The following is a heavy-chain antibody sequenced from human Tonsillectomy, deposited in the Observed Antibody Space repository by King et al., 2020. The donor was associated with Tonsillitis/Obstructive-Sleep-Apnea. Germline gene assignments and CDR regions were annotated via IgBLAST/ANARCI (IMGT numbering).Heavy chain of an antibody. D-gene: IGHD2/OR15-2a*01. V-gene: IGHV4-4*07. Sequence: QLQESGPGLVKPSETLSLTCTVSGGSISTYYWNWIRQPAGRGLEWIGRIYTNWNTNYNPSLKSRVTMSIDTSKNQFSLKLSSVTAADTAVYYCPRDSEYCNSTNFYPHFDYWGQGTLVTVSS. CDR3: PRDSEYCNSTNFYPHFDY. J-gene: IGHJ4*02. CDR1: GGSISTYY. CDR2: IYTNWNT.